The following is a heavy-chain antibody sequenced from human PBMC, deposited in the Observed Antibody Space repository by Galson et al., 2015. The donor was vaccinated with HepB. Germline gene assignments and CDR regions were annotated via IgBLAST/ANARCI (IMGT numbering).Heavy chain of an antibody. J-gene: IGHJ4*02. Sequence: SLTCAVYGGSFSGYYWSWIRQAPGKGLECIGEINYRGSTNYNPSLKSRVTISVDTSMNQFSLKLRSVTAADTAVYYCARESRGPDYWGQGTLVTVSS. CDR2: INYRGST. CDR3: ARESRGPDY. D-gene: IGHD2-2*01. CDR1: GGSFSGYY. V-gene: IGHV4-34*01.